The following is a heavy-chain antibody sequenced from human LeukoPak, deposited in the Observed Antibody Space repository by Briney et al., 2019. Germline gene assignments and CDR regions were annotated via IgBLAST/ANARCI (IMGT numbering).Heavy chain of an antibody. Sequence: GASVKVSCNASGGTFSSSAISWVRQAPGQGLEWMGRIIPMLSMANYAQKFQDRVTITADKSTSTAYMELSSLRSEDTAVYYCASVASSGWYGGDAFDIWGQGTMVTVSS. CDR3: ASVASSGWYGGDAFDI. CDR1: GGTFSSSA. CDR2: IIPMLSMA. V-gene: IGHV1-69*04. D-gene: IGHD6-19*01. J-gene: IGHJ3*02.